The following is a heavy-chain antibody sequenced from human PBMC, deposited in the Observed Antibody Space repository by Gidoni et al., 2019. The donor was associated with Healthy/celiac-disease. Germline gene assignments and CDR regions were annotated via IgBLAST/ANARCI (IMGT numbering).Heavy chain of an antibody. Sequence: EVPLLESGGGLVQPGGSLRLSCAASGFPFSSYAMSGVRQAPGKGLEWVSAISGSGGSTYYADSVKGRFTISRDNSKNTLYLQMNSLRAEDTAVYYCAKTVVPAANYYFDYWGQGTLVTVSS. CDR2: ISGSGGST. CDR1: GFPFSSYA. V-gene: IGHV3-23*01. J-gene: IGHJ4*02. D-gene: IGHD2-2*01. CDR3: AKTVVPAANYYFDY.